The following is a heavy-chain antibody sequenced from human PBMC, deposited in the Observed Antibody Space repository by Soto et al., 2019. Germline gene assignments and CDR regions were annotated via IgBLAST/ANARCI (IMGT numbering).Heavy chain of an antibody. J-gene: IGHJ6*02. D-gene: IGHD1-7*01. V-gene: IGHV4-34*02. Sequence: QVHLQQRGAGLLKPSETLSLNCVVSGESFSGYYWSWIRQTPGMGLEWIGEVDHRGSTTYNPSLKNRATISIDSSTNLFSLELMSVTAADAALYFCARYEYGNSLYGVDVWGQGARVSVSS. CDR3: ARYEYGNSLYGVDV. CDR2: VDHRGST. CDR1: GESFSGYY.